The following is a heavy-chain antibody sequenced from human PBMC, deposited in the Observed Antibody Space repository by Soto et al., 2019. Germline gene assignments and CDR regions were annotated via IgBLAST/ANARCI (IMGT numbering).Heavy chain of an antibody. CDR3: ATHQAIAAAFNY. J-gene: IGHJ4*02. CDR1: GGSISSSSYY. Sequence: NPSETLSLTCTVSGGSISSSSYYWGWIRQPPGKGLEWIGSIYYSGSTYYNPSLKSRVTISVDTSKNQFSLKLSSVTAADTAVYYCATHQAIAAAFNYWGQGTLVTVSS. D-gene: IGHD6-13*01. V-gene: IGHV4-39*01. CDR2: IYYSGST.